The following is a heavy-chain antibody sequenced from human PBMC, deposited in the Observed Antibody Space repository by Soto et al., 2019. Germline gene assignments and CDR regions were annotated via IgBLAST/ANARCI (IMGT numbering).Heavy chain of an antibody. D-gene: IGHD6-19*01. J-gene: IGHJ6*02. V-gene: IGHV3-30-3*01. Sequence: GGSLRLSXAASGFTFSSYAMHWVRHAPGKGLEWVAVISYDGSNKYYADSVKGRFTISRDNSKNTLYLQMNSLRAEDTAVYYCAREIAVAGTGDGMDVWGQGTTVTVSS. CDR2: ISYDGSNK. CDR3: AREIAVAGTGDGMDV. CDR1: GFTFSSYA.